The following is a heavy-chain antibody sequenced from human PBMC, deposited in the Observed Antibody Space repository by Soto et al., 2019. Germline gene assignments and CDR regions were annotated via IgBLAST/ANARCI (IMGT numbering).Heavy chain of an antibody. J-gene: IGHJ4*02. CDR3: AGFTGYLGGFGGHPVNFDY. V-gene: IGHV2-5*02. Sequence: QITLKESGPTLVKPTQTLTLTCTFSGFSLSTSGVGVGWIRQPPGKALEWLGLIYWDDDTFYIPSLQSRLPLTKDTSTTKVVLTLTNMGPVDTGTYYSAGFTGYLGGFGGHPVNFDYWGQGTLVTVSS. CDR2: IYWDDDT. CDR1: GFSLSTSGVG. D-gene: IGHD3-10*01.